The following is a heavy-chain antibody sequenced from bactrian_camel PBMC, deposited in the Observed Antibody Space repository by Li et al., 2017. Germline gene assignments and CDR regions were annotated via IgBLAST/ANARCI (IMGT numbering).Heavy chain of an antibody. D-gene: IGHD3*01. Sequence: DVQLVESGGGSVEAGGSLRLSYVASGYTYNSYCVGWFRQVPGRERAGVAVIDRRDGRPVYVDSVKGRFTISQNNAKNTVYLRMNNLNAEDTAMYFCAAAEVWASRGWSLLPANYNYWGQGTQVTVS. CDR1: GYTYNSYC. J-gene: IGHJ4*01. CDR2: IDRRDGRP. CDR3: AAAEVWASRGWSLLPANYNY. V-gene: IGHV3S40*01.